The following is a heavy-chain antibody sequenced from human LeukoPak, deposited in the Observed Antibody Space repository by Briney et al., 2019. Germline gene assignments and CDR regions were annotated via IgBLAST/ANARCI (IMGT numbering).Heavy chain of an antibody. CDR1: GFTFSSYS. CDR3: ARDRYGSVAWFDP. J-gene: IGHJ5*02. CDR2: ISSSSSYI. Sequence: GGSLRLSCAASGFTFSSYSMNWVRQAPGKGLEWVSSISSSSSYIYYADSVKGRFTISRDNAKNSLYLQVNSLRAEDTAVYYCARDRYGSVAWFDPWARGPWSPSPQ. D-gene: IGHD3-10*01. V-gene: IGHV3-21*01.